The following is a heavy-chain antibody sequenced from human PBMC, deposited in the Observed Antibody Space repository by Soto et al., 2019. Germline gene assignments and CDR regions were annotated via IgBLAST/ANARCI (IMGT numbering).Heavy chain of an antibody. V-gene: IGHV1-69*13. CDR2: IIPIFGTA. Sequence: SVKVSCKASGGTFSSYSISWVRQAPGQWLELMGGIIPIFGTANYAQKFQGRVTINADESTSTAYMELSSLRSEDTAVYYCARGHDSSCSYDAFNIWGQGTMVNVSS. J-gene: IGHJ3*02. CDR3: ARGHDSSCSYDAFNI. D-gene: IGHD3-22*01. CDR1: GGTFSSYS.